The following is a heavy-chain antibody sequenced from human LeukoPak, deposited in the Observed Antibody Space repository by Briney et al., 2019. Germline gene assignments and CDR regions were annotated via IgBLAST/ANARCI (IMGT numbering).Heavy chain of an antibody. V-gene: IGHV3-7*01. CDR2: INQNGSVK. D-gene: IGHD5-18*01. CDR1: GFTFRTYW. J-gene: IGHJ3*02. CDR3: AGDSYGYDAFDI. Sequence: GGSLRLSCAASGFTFRTYWMSWVRQAPGKGLEWVANINQNGSVKYYVDSVKARFTISRDNSKNTLYLQMNSLRADDTAVYYCAGDSYGYDAFDIWGQGTMVTVSS.